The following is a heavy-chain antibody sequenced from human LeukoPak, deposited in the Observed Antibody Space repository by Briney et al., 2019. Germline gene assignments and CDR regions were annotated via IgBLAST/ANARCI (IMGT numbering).Heavy chain of an antibody. J-gene: IGHJ4*02. V-gene: IGHV1-46*01. CDR2: INPSGGST. CDR3: ARDSTPYDFWSGLTPHLNYFDY. Sequence: ASVKVSCKASGYTFTSYYMHWVRQAPGQGLEWMGIINPSGGSTSYAQKFQGRVTMTRDTSTSTVYMELSSLRSEDTAVYYCARDSTPYDFWSGLTPHLNYFDYWGQGTLVTVSS. CDR1: GYTFTSYY. D-gene: IGHD3-3*01.